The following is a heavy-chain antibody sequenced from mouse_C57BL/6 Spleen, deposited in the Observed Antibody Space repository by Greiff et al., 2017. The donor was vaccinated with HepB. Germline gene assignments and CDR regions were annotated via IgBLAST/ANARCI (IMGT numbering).Heavy chain of an antibody. D-gene: IGHD1-1*01. J-gene: IGHJ2*01. CDR2: IYPGSGST. V-gene: IGHV1-55*01. CDR1: GYTFTSYW. Sequence: QVQLQQPGAELVKPGASVKMSCKASGYTFTSYWITWVKQRPGQGLEWIGDIYPGSGSTNYNEKFKSKATLTVDTSSSTAYMQLSSLTSEDSAVYYCARSPDYYGSSYDDYWGQGTTLTVSS. CDR3: ARSPDYYGSSYDDY.